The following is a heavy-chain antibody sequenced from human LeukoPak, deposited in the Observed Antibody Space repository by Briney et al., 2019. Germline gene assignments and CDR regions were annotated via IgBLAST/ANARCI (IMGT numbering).Heavy chain of an antibody. V-gene: IGHV3-15*01. CDR1: GFTFSSYA. Sequence: KPGGALRLSCAASGFTFSSYAMSWVRQAPGKGLEWVGRIKPKTDGETTEYAAPVKDRFSISRDDSKSMMYLQMNSLKTEDTAVYYCITPLPYSAQGGQGTLVTVSS. CDR2: IKPKTDGETT. D-gene: IGHD2-21*01. J-gene: IGHJ4*02. CDR3: ITPLPYSAQ.